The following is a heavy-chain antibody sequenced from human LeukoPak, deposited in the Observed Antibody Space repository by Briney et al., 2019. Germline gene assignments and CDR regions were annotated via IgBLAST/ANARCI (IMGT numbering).Heavy chain of an antibody. CDR2: ISAYNGNT. D-gene: IGHD5-12*01. V-gene: IGHV1-18*01. CDR1: GYTSTSYG. Sequence: GASVKVSCKASGYTSTSYGISWVRQAPGQGLEWMGWISAYNGNTNYAQKLQGRVTMTTDTSTSTAYMELRSLRSDDTAVYYCARVGVVATIGDAFDIWGQGTMVTVSS. J-gene: IGHJ3*02. CDR3: ARVGVVATIGDAFDI.